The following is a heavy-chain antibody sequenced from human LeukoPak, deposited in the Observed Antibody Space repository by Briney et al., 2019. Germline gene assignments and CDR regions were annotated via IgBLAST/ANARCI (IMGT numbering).Heavy chain of an antibody. V-gene: IGHV1-2*02. CDR2: ITPKSGDT. Sequence: GASVKVSCKASGYTFSDFYIHWVRQAPGQGLEYVGWITPKSGDTYSPQRFLGRVTMTRDASISTAYMELSSLRSDDTAVYFCARVRLADERAWAYWGQGTLVTVSS. D-gene: IGHD3-3*02. CDR1: GYTFSDFY. J-gene: IGHJ4*02. CDR3: ARVRLADERAWAY.